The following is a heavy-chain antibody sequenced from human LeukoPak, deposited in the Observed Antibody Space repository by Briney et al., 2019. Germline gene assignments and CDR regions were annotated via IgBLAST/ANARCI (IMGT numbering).Heavy chain of an antibody. V-gene: IGHV4-34*01. J-gene: IGHJ4*02. CDR2: INHGGST. CDR3: ARRPYYYGSEYYFDY. CDR1: GGSFSGYY. Sequence: SETLSLTCAVYGGSFSGYYWSWIRQPPGKGLEWIGEINHGGSTNYNPSLKSRATISVDTSKNQFSLKLSSVTAADTAVYYCARRPYYYGSEYYFDYWGQGTLVTVSS. D-gene: IGHD3-10*01.